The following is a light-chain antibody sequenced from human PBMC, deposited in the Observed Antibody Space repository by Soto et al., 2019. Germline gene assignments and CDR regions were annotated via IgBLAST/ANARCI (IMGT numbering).Light chain of an antibody. Sequence: QSVLTQPPSASGTSGQRVTISCSGSSSNIGSYFVYWYQQLPGTAPKLLIYRNNQRPSGVPDRFSGSKSGTSASLAISGLRSEDEADYYCAAWDDSLSGSIFGGGTKLTVL. J-gene: IGLJ2*01. CDR3: AAWDDSLSGSI. CDR1: SSNIGSYF. CDR2: RNN. V-gene: IGLV1-47*01.